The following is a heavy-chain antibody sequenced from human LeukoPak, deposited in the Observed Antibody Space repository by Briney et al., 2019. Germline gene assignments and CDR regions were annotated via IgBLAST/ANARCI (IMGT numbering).Heavy chain of an antibody. D-gene: IGHD3-22*01. J-gene: IGHJ4*02. V-gene: IGHV4-59*01. CDR2: IYYNGNT. CDR3: ARRYYYHTSGYNWYYFDY. Sequence: SETLSLIFTVSGGSISSYYWSWIRQPPGKGLEWIAYIYYNGNTNYNPSLESRVTISIDTPKSQFSLRLSSATPTDTAVYYCARRYYYHTSGYNWYYFDYWGQGTLVTVSS. CDR1: GGSISSYY.